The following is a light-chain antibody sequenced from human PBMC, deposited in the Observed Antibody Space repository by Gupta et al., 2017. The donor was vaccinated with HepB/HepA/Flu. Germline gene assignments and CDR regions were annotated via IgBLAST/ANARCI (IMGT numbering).Light chain of an antibody. CDR3: RQALQTPFT. J-gene: IGKJ5*01. CDR1: QSLLQSNGYNY. CDR2: LGS. V-gene: IGKV2-28*01. Sequence: DIVMTQSPLSLPVTPGEPASISCRSSQSLLQSNGYNYLDWYLQKPGQSPQLLIYLGSNRASGVSDRFSGSGSGTDFTLKISRVEAEDVGVYYCRQALQTPFTFGQGTLLEIK.